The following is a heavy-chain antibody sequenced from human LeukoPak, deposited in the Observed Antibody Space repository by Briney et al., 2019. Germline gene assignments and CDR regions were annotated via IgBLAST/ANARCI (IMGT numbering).Heavy chain of an antibody. CDR1: GFTFSSYS. D-gene: IGHD3-22*01. Sequence: GSLRLSCAASGFTFSSYSINWVRQAPGKGLEWVSYISSSGSTIYYADSVKGRFTISRDNAKNSLYLQMNSLRDEDTAMYYCGRDSYCYDSSGYYLYYFDYWGQGTLVTVSS. J-gene: IGHJ4*02. CDR3: GRDSYCYDSSGYYLYYFDY. CDR2: ISSSGSTI. V-gene: IGHV3-48*02.